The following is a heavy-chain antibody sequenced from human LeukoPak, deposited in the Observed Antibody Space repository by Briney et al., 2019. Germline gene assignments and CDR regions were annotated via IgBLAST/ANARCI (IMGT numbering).Heavy chain of an antibody. J-gene: IGHJ3*02. Sequence: PGGSLRLSCAASGFTFSSYSMNWVRQAPGKGLEWVSYISSSSSTIYYADSVKGRFTISRDNAKNSLYLQMNSLRAEDTAVYYCARLYYYDSSVGAFDIWGRGTMVTVSS. CDR1: GFTFSSYS. CDR2: ISSSSSTI. V-gene: IGHV3-48*01. CDR3: ARLYYYDSSVGAFDI. D-gene: IGHD3-22*01.